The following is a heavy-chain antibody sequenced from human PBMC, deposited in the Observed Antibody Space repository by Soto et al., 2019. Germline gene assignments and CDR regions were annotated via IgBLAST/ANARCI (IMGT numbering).Heavy chain of an antibody. CDR1: GSTFSSYA. CDR2: IIPIFGTA. CDR3: AREEWHSSSWYLDY. J-gene: IGHJ4*02. Sequence: QVQLVQSGAEVKKPGSSVKVSCKASGSTFSSYAISWVRQAPGQGLEWMGGIIPIFGTANYAQKFQGRVTITADESTSTAYMELSSLRSEDTAVYYCAREEWHSSSWYLDYWGQGTLVTVSS. V-gene: IGHV1-69*01. D-gene: IGHD6-13*01.